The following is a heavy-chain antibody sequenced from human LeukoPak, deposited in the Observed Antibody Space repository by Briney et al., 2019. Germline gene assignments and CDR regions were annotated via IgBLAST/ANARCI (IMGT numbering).Heavy chain of an antibody. Sequence: GGSLRLSCIASGFVFSRDNMNWVRQAPGKGLEWVAHISETIYYADSVQGRFTISRDNAKNSLYLQMSNLRVDDTAMYYCVREVGRPKTFYFDSWGRETPVTVSS. J-gene: IGHJ4*02. CDR2: ISETI. CDR1: GFVFSRDN. D-gene: IGHD3-16*01. V-gene: IGHV3-48*04. CDR3: VREVGRPKTFYFDS.